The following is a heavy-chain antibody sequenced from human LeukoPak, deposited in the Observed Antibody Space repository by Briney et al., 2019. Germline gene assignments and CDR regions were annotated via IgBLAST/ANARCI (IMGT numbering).Heavy chain of an antibody. Sequence: PGGSLRLSCAASGFSFNSYWMTWVRQPPGRGLEWVANIDPAGTDTYYVDPVKGRFTISRDNAKNLVYLQMNTLRAEDTADYSCGRFGYVAGIDLWGQGTLVTVSS. CDR2: IDPAGTDT. CDR1: GFSFNSYW. CDR3: GRFGYVAGIDL. J-gene: IGHJ4*02. D-gene: IGHD6-19*01. V-gene: IGHV3-7*01.